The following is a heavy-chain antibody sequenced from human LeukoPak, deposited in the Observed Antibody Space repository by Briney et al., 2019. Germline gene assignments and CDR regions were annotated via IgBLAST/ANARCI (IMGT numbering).Heavy chain of an antibody. D-gene: IGHD3-22*01. CDR3: ARDEYYYDSSGYYYYMDV. CDR2: IYYSGST. V-gene: IGHV4-34*01. Sequence: PSETLSLTCAVYGGSFSGYYWSWIRQPPGKGLEWIGYIYYSGSTYYKPSLKSRVTISLDTSKNQFFLKLSSVTAADTAVYYCARDEYYYDSSGYYYYMDVWGKGTTVTVSS. J-gene: IGHJ6*03. CDR1: GGSFSGYY.